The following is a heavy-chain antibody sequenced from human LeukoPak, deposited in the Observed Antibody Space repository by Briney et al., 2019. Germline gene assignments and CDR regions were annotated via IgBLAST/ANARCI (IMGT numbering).Heavy chain of an antibody. CDR2: IKQDGGEK. V-gene: IGHV3-7*01. CDR3: ARDSPRYYDSSGYPEYFQH. CDR1: GVTFSRYW. Sequence: GGSLRLSCAASGVTFSRYWMSWVRQAPGKGLEWVANIKQDGGEKYYVDSVKGRFTISRDNAKNSLYLQMNSLRAEDTAVYYCARDSPRYYDSSGYPEYFQHWGQGTLVTVSS. D-gene: IGHD3-22*01. J-gene: IGHJ1*01.